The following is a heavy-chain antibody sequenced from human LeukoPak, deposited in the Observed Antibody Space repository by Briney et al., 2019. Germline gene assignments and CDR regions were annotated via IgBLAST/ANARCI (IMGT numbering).Heavy chain of an antibody. CDR1: GFTFSSYA. CDR2: ISGSGGST. J-gene: IGHJ4*02. Sequence: GGSLRLSCAASGFTFSSYAMSWVRQAPGKGLEWVSAISGSGGSTYYADSVKGRFTISRDNSKNTLYLQMNSPRAEDTAVYYCAKEYYDILTGYYTYWGQGTLVTVSS. D-gene: IGHD3-9*01. V-gene: IGHV3-23*01. CDR3: AKEYYDILTGYYTY.